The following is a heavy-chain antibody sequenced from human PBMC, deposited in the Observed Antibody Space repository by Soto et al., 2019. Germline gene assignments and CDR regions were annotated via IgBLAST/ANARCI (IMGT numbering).Heavy chain of an antibody. CDR1: GFTFSSYA. V-gene: IGHV3-23*01. D-gene: IGHD1-26*01. CDR3: AKGLITVGLAVPFDY. Sequence: GGSLRLSCAASGFTFSSYAMSWVRQAPGKGLEWVSAISGSGGSTYYADSVKGRFTISRDNSKNTLYLQMNSLRAEDTAISYGAKGLITVGLAVPFDYWGQGTLVTVSS. J-gene: IGHJ4*02. CDR2: ISGSGGST.